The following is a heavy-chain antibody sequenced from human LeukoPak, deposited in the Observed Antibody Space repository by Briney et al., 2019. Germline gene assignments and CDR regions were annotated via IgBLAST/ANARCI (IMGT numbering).Heavy chain of an antibody. J-gene: IGHJ6*02. CDR1: GGTFSSYA. D-gene: IGHD3-10*01. V-gene: IGHV1-69*04. Sequence: SVKVSCRACGGTFSSYAISWVRQAPGQGLEWMGRIIPILGIANYAQKFQGRVTITADKSTSTAYMELSSLRSEDTAVYYCARVGSGSNYYYYGMDVWGQGTTVTVSS. CDR2: IIPILGIA. CDR3: ARVGSGSNYYYYGMDV.